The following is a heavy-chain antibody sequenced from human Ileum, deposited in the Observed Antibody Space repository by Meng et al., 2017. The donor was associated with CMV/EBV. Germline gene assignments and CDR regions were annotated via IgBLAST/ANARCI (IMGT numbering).Heavy chain of an antibody. Sequence: QVTIKQWGAGLLKPSETLSLTCSLGGSFSPYTWSWIRQAPGKGLEWIGEINQYGSTNFNPSVKSRVTISRDTSKNQFSLRLNSVTAADAAVYYCVTADHHAIKYWGQGTLVTVSS. CDR1: GSFSPYT. CDR2: INQYGST. D-gene: IGHD5-12*01. J-gene: IGHJ4*02. CDR3: VTADHHAIKY. V-gene: IGHV4-34*01.